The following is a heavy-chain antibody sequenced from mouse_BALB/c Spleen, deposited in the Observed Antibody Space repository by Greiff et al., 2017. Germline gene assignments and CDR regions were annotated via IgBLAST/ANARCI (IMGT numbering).Heavy chain of an antibody. J-gene: IGHJ4*01. Sequence: EVMLVESGGGLVKPGGSLKLSCAASGFTFSSYAMSWVRQSPEKRLEWVAEISSGGSYTYYPDTVTGRFTISRDNAKNTLYLEMSSLRSEDTAMYYCARTGGNFAMDYWGQGTSVTVSS. V-gene: IGHV5-9-4*01. CDR2: ISSGGSYT. CDR1: GFTFSSYA. CDR3: ARTGGNFAMDY.